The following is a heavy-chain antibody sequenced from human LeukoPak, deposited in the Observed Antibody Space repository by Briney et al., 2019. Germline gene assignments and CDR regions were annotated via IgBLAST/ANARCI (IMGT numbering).Heavy chain of an antibody. CDR1: RFTFSSYS. CDR3: AKDYWDCSSTSCYTHYYYYMDV. J-gene: IGHJ6*03. Sequence: GGSLRLSCAASRFTFSSYSMNWVRQAPGKGLEWVSSISSSSSYIYYADSVKGRFTISRDNSKNKLYLKMNSLRAEDTAVYYCAKDYWDCSSTSCYTHYYYYMDVWGKGTTVTVSS. V-gene: IGHV3-21*01. CDR2: ISSSSSYI. D-gene: IGHD2-2*02.